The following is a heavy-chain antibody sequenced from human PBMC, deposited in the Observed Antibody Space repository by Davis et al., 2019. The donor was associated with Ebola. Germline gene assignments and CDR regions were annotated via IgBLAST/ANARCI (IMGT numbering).Heavy chain of an antibody. CDR1: GFTFSSYS. J-gene: IGHJ4*02. Sequence: GESLKISCAASGFTFSSYSMNWVRQAPGKGLEWVSYISSSSSTIYYADSVKGRFTISRDNAKNSLYLQMNSLRAEDTAVYYCAKDHYFDYWGQGTLVTVSS. CDR3: AKDHYFDY. CDR2: ISSSSSTI. V-gene: IGHV3-48*01.